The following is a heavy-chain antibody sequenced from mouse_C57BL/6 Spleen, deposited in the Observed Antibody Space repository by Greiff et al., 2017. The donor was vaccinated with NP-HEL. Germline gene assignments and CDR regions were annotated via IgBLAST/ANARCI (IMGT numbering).Heavy chain of an antibody. V-gene: IGHV5-6*01. J-gene: IGHJ2*01. D-gene: IGHD1-1*01. CDR3: ARPYYYGSSQLGRDLYFDY. Sequence: EVQVVESGGDLVKPGGSLKLSCAASGFTFSSYGMSWVRQTPDKRLEWVATISSGGSYTYYPDSVKGRFTISRDNAKNTLYLQMSSLKSEDTAMYYCARPYYYGSSQLGRDLYFDYWGQGTTLTVSS. CDR1: GFTFSSYG. CDR2: ISSGGSYT.